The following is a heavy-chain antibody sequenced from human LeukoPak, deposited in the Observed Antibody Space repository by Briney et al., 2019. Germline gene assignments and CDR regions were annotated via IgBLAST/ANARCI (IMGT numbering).Heavy chain of an antibody. Sequence: GGSLRLSCETSIFVFSEYHMHWVRLAPGKGLEWLAVITNDGGRQYYADSVKGRFTVSRDNSKSLLFLQMESLRPDDTGVYYCAKGRRTGFVDYWGQGALVTVSS. CDR3: AKGRRTGFVDY. CDR1: IFVFSEYH. CDR2: ITNDGGRQ. V-gene: IGHV3-30*18. J-gene: IGHJ4*02. D-gene: IGHD1-1*01.